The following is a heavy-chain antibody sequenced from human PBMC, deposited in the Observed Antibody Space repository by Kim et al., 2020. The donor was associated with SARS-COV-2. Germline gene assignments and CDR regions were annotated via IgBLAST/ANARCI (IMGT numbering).Heavy chain of an antibody. Sequence: PSLKGRGTISVDTSKNQFSLKLSSVTAADTAVYYCARGPLVRGVIMGMDVWGQGTTVTVSS. V-gene: IGHV4-59*09. J-gene: IGHJ6*02. D-gene: IGHD3-10*01. CDR3: ARGPLVRGVIMGMDV.